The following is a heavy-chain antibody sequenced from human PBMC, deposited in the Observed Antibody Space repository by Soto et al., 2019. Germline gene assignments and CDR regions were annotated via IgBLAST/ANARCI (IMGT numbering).Heavy chain of an antibody. J-gene: IGHJ6*02. Sequence: SETLSLTCTVSGASISRYYWGWIRQSPGKGLEWIGYMYNTGSTIYNPSLKSRVTISVDTSKNQFSLKLNSVTAADTAVYYCARDLWGYCGADCYPLDVWGQGTTVTVSS. CDR2: MYNTGST. D-gene: IGHD2-21*02. CDR3: ARDLWGYCGADCYPLDV. CDR1: GASISRYY. V-gene: IGHV4-59*01.